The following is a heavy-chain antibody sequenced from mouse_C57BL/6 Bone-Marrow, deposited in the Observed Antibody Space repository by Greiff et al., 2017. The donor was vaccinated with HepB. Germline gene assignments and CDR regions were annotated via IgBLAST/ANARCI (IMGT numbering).Heavy chain of an antibody. CDR3: ARGRWLRQYWYFDV. CDR1: GYSITSGYY. D-gene: IGHD2-2*01. CDR2: ISYDGSN. Sequence: EVQLQQSGPGLVKPSQSLSLTCSVTGYSITSGYYWNWIRQFPGNKLEWMGYISYDGSNNYNPSLKNRISITRDTSKNQFFLKLNSVTTEDTATYYCARGRWLRQYWYFDVWGTGTTVTVSS. J-gene: IGHJ1*03. V-gene: IGHV3-6*01.